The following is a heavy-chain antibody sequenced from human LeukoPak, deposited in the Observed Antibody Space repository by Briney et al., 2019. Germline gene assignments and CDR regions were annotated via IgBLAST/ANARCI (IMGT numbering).Heavy chain of an antibody. CDR3: ARLTLVSRDAFDI. D-gene: IGHD2-15*01. CDR1: GGSLSSSSYY. Sequence: SQTLSLTCTVSGGSLSSSSYYWGWIRQPPGKGLEWIGSIYYSGSTYYNPSLKSRVTISVDTSKNQFSLQLSSVPAADTAVYSSARLTLVSRDAFDIWGQGTMVTVSS. V-gene: IGHV4-39*01. CDR2: IYYSGST. J-gene: IGHJ3*02.